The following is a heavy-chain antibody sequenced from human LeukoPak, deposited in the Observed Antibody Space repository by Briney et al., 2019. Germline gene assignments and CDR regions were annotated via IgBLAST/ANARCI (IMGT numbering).Heavy chain of an antibody. J-gene: IGHJ6*02. V-gene: IGHV3-30*18. CDR3: AKKRRELVRGVPPGYYYGMDV. Sequence: GRSLRLSCAASGFTFSSYGMHWVRQAPGKGLEWVAVISYDGSNKYYADSVKGRFTISRDNSKNTLYLQMNSLRAEDTAVYYCAKKRRELVRGVPPGYYYGMDVWGQGTTVTVSS. D-gene: IGHD3-10*01. CDR2: ISYDGSNK. CDR1: GFTFSSYG.